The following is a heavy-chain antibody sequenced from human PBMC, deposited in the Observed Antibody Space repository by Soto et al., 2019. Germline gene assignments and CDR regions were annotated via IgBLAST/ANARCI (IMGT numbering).Heavy chain of an antibody. V-gene: IGHV1-69*06. CDR1: GGTFSSYA. J-gene: IGHJ6*02. CDR3: ASHADSKGIAARRYYYGMDV. D-gene: IGHD6-6*01. Sequence: ASVNVSCKASGGTFSSYAISWVRQAPGQGLEWMGGIIPIFGTANYAQKFQGRVTITADKSTSTAYMELSSLRSEDTAVYYCASHADSKGIAARRYYYGMDVWGQGTTVTVSS. CDR2: IIPIFGTA.